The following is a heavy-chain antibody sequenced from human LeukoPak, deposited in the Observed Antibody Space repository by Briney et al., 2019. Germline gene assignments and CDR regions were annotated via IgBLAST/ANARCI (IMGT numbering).Heavy chain of an antibody. CDR1: GFTFSSYC. Sequence: GKSLTLSCAVSGFTFSSYCMHWVRQAPGRGLEWVAVISYDGSNKYYADSVKGRFTISRDNSKNTLYLQMNSLRAEDTAVYYCAKDFPVPAALGGFDYWGQGTLVTVSS. CDR2: ISYDGSNK. D-gene: IGHD2-2*01. J-gene: IGHJ4*02. CDR3: AKDFPVPAALGGFDY. V-gene: IGHV3-30*18.